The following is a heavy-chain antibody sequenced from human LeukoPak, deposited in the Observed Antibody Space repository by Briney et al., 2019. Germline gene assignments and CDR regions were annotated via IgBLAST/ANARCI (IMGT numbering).Heavy chain of an antibody. Sequence: SETLSLTCTVSGGSVSSNYWSWIRQPPGKGLEWIGYIYYSGSTNYNPSLKSRVTISVDTSKNQFSLKLSSVTAADTAVYYCARDGDKKIVATTNPHYYYYYGMDVWGQGTTVTVSS. CDR3: ARDGDKKIVATTNPHYYYYYGMDV. J-gene: IGHJ6*02. V-gene: IGHV4-59*02. D-gene: IGHD5-12*01. CDR2: IYYSGST. CDR1: GGSVSSNY.